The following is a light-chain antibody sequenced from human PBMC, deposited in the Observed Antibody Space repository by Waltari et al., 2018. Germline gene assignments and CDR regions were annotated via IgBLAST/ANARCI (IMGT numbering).Light chain of an antibody. CDR2: YKSDSDN. CDR3: MIWHSSAWV. CDR1: SGINVGMYR. Sequence: QAVLTQPSSLSASPGASASLTCTSRSGINVGMYRIYWYQQKPGSPPQYLLRYKSDSDNQQGSGVPSRFSGSKDASANAGILLISGLQSEDEADYYCMIWHSSAWVFGGGTKLTVL. J-gene: IGLJ3*02. V-gene: IGLV5-45*02.